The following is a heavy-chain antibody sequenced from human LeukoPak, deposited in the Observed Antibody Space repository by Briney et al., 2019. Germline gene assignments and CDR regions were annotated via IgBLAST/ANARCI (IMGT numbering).Heavy chain of an antibody. J-gene: IGHJ4*02. CDR1: GFTFSSFA. V-gene: IGHV3-23*01. Sequence: PGGSLRLSCAASGFTFSSFAMSWVRQAPGKGLEWVSGLSGTGGTTFNADSVKGRFTISRDNSKNTLYLQMNGLRAEDTAIYYCAKTFYDSGSYWGAFDYWGQGTLVTVSS. D-gene: IGHD3-10*01. CDR3: AKTFYDSGSYWGAFDY. CDR2: LSGTGGTT.